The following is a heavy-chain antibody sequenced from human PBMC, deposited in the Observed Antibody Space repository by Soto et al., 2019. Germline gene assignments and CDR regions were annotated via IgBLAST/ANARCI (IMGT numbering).Heavy chain of an antibody. CDR3: ARVMSGSGVKFDY. V-gene: IGHV4-59*01. Sequence: PSETLSLTCTVSGGSISSYYWSWIRQPPGKGLEWIGYIYYSGSTNYNPSLKSRVTMSVDTSKNQFSLKLSSVTAADTAVYYCARVMSGSGVKFDYWGQGSLVTVSS. J-gene: IGHJ4*02. D-gene: IGHD3-10*01. CDR1: GGSISSYY. CDR2: IYYSGST.